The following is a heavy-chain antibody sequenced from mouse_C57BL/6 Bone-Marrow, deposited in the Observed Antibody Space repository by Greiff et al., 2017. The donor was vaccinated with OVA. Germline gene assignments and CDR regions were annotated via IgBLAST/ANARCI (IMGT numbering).Heavy chain of an antibody. J-gene: IGHJ4*01. CDR2: IDPSDSYT. CDR1: GYTFTSYW. D-gene: IGHD2-1*01. Sequence: VQLKQPGAELVKPGASVKLSCKASGYTFTSYWMQWVKQRPGQGLEWIGEIDPSDSYTNYNQKFKGKATLTVDTSSSTAYMQLSSLTSEDSAVYYCAREGGNYEDYYAMDYWGQGTSVTVSS. V-gene: IGHV1-50*01. CDR3: AREGGNYEDYYAMDY.